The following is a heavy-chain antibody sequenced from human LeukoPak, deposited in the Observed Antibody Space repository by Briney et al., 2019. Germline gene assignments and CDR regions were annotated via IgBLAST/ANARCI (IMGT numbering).Heavy chain of an antibody. J-gene: IGHJ4*02. CDR1: GYTFTGYY. CDR3: ARGPDVLRFLEWLGEY. CDR2: INPNSGGT. D-gene: IGHD3-3*01. V-gene: IGHV1-2*02. Sequence: ASVKVSCKASGYTFTGYYMHWVRQAPGQGLEWMGWINPNSGGTNYAQKLQGRVTMTRDTSISTAYMELSRLRSDDTAVNYCARGPDVLRFLEWLGEYWGQGTLVTVSS.